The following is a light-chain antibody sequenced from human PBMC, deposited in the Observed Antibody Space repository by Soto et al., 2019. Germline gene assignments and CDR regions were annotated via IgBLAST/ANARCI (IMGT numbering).Light chain of an antibody. V-gene: IGKV3-20*01. Sequence: EIVLTQSPGTLSLSPGGRATLSCRASQSVSSSYLAWYQQKPGQAPRLLIYGAYSRATGIPDRFSGSGSGTDFTLTISRLEPEDCAVYYCQQDGSTPPRTFGQGTKGEIK. J-gene: IGKJ1*01. CDR2: GAY. CDR3: QQDGSTPPRT. CDR1: QSVSSSY.